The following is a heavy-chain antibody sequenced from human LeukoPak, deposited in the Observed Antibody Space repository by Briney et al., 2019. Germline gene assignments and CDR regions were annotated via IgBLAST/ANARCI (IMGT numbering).Heavy chain of an antibody. CDR2: IYYSGST. CDR1: GGSISSSSYY. Sequence: SETLSLTCTVSGGSISSSSYYWGWIRQPPGKGLEWIGSIYYSGSTYYNPSLKSRVTISVDTSKNQFSLKLSSVTAADTAVYYCARDLSTIAAAVHFDYWGQGTLVTVSS. D-gene: IGHD6-13*01. CDR3: ARDLSTIAAAVHFDY. J-gene: IGHJ4*02. V-gene: IGHV4-39*07.